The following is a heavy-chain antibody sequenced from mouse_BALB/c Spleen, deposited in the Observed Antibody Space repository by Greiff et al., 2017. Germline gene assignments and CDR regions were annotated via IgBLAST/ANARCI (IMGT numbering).Heavy chain of an antibody. CDR2: ISSGSSTI. CDR1: GFTFSSFG. J-gene: IGHJ4*01. Sequence: EVQVVESGGGLVQPGGSRKLSCAASGFTFSSFGMHWVRQAPEKGLEWVAYISSGSSTIYYADTVKGRFTISRDNPKNTLFLQMTSLRSEDTAMYYCARNYYGGYAMDYWGQGTSVTVSS. D-gene: IGHD1-1*01. V-gene: IGHV5-17*02. CDR3: ARNYYGGYAMDY.